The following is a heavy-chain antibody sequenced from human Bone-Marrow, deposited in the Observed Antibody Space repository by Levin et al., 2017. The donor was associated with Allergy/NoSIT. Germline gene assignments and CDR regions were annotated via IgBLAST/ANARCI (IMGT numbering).Heavy chain of an antibody. CDR2: INHSGST. CDR3: ARALITYGDYPTYTWFDP. V-gene: IGHV4-34*01. Sequence: RSSETLSLTCAVYGGSFSGYYWSWIRQPPGKGLEWIGEINHSGSTNYNPSLKSRVTISVDTSKNQFSLKLSSVTAADTAVYYCARALITYGDYPTYTWFDPWGQGTLVTVSS. J-gene: IGHJ5*02. D-gene: IGHD4-17*01. CDR1: GGSFSGYY.